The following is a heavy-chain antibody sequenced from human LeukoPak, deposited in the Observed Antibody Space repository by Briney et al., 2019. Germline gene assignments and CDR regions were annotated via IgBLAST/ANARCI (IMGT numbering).Heavy chain of an antibody. CDR1: GGSISSGSYY. J-gene: IGHJ4*02. Sequence: SQTLSLTCTVCGGSISSGSYYWSWIRQPAGKGLEWIGRIYTSGSTNYNPSLKSRVTISVDTSKNQFSLKLSSVTAADTAVYYCARVRIQLWYVDYWGQRTLVTVSS. CDR3: ARVRIQLWYVDY. D-gene: IGHD5-18*01. CDR2: IYTSGST. V-gene: IGHV4-61*02.